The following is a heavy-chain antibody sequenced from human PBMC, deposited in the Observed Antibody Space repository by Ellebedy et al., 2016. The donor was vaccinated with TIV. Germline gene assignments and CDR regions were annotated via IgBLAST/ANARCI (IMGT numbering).Heavy chain of an antibody. CDR2: IRGDGIST. CDR1: GFILSNYW. D-gene: IGHD3-3*01. J-gene: IGHJ4*02. V-gene: IGHV3-74*01. Sequence: GESLKISCAASGFILSNYWMHWVRQVPGKGLVWVSHIRGDGISTSYADSVKGRFTISRDNAKNTMYLQMNSLRAEDTAVYYCARNGVGLIDLDSWGQGTPVTVSS. CDR3: ARNGVGLIDLDS.